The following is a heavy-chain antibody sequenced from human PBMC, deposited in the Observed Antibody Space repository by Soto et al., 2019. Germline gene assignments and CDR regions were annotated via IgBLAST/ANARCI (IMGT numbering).Heavy chain of an antibody. CDR1: GFTFSSYG. D-gene: IGHD3-22*01. J-gene: IGHJ4*02. V-gene: IGHV3-30*03. CDR3: ARDYYKYYDSSGYYRSPAY. CDR2: ISYDGSDK. Sequence: GGSLTLSCAVSGFTFSSYGMHWVRQAPGKGLEWVALISYDGSDKDYADSVKGRFTISRDNSRNTLFLQMNSLRAEDTAVYYCARDYYKYYDSSGYYRSPAYWGQGTLVTVSS.